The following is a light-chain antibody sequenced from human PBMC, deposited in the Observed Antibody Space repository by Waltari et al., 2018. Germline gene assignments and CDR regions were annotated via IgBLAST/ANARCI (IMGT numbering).Light chain of an antibody. CDR3: QAWDSSTVV. Sequence: SYELTQPPSVSVSPGQTARITCSGDKLGDKYVCWYQQKPGQSPVLVIFHGSKRRSGIPERFSGSNSGNTATLTISGTQAMDEADYYCQAWDSSTVVFGGGTKLTVL. CDR1: KLGDKY. V-gene: IGLV3-1*01. CDR2: HGS. J-gene: IGLJ2*01.